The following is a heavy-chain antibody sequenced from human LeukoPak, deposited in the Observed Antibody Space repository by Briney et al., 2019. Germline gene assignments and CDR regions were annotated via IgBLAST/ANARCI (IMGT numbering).Heavy chain of an antibody. J-gene: IGHJ4*02. Sequence: SETLSLTCTVSGGSISSYYWSWLRQPPGKGLEWIGYIYYSGSANYNPSLKSRVTISVDTSKNQFSLKLSSVTAADTAAYYCARGVTYYYDSSGYYYSLFDYWSQGTLVTVSS. CDR2: IYYSGSA. CDR1: GGSISSYY. CDR3: ARGVTYYYDSSGYYYSLFDY. V-gene: IGHV4-59*01. D-gene: IGHD3-22*01.